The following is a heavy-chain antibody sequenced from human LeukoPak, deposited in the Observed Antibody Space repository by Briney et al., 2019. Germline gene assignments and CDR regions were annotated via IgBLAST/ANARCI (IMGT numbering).Heavy chain of an antibody. CDR2: IYPGDSDT. D-gene: IGHD3-10*01. V-gene: IGHV5-51*01. CDR1: GYSFTSSW. Sequence: GESLKISCKASGYSFTSSWIGWVRQMPGKGLEWMGIIYPGDSDTRYSPSLKGQFTISAVKSINTAYLQWSSLRASDTAIYYCARASEGSYMDVWGKGTTVTVSS. J-gene: IGHJ6*03. CDR3: ARASEGSYMDV.